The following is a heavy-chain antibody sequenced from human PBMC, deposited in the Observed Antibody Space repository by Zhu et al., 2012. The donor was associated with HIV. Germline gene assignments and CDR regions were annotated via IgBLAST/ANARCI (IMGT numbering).Heavy chain of an antibody. D-gene: IGHD3-10*01. Sequence: QVQLQESGPGLVKPSETLSLTCTVSGGSISSYYWSWIRQPPGKGLEWIGYIYYSGSTNYNPSLKSRVTISVDTSKNQFSLKLSSVTAADTAVYYCARTMSGSYYNDAFDIWGQGTMVTVSS. CDR1: GGSISSYY. CDR3: ARTMSGSYYNDAFDI. V-gene: IGHV4-59*01. CDR2: IYYSGST. J-gene: IGHJ3*02.